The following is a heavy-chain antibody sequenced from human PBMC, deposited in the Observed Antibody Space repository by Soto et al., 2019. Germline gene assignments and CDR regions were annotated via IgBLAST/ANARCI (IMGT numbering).Heavy chain of an antibody. Sequence: EVQLLESGGGLVQPGGSLRLSCAASGFTFSSYAMSWVRQAPGKGLEWVSAISGSGGSTYYADSVKGRFTISRDNSKNTLYLQMNSLRAEDTAVYYCAKKVRGYSSGWYYFDYWGQGTLVTVSS. CDR3: AKKVRGYSSGWYYFDY. CDR2: ISGSGGST. D-gene: IGHD6-19*01. CDR1: GFTFSSYA. J-gene: IGHJ4*02. V-gene: IGHV3-23*01.